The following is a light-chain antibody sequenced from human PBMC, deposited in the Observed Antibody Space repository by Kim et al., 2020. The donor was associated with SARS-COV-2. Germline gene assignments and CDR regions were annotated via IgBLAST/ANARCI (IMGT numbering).Light chain of an antibody. CDR3: QQNYDLPFT. Sequence: SVGARVTITCQASQDISTYLNWYQQKPGKAPKLLIYDASNLEIGVPSRFSGSGSGTDFTFTITSLQPEDIATYYCQQNYDLPFTFGPGTKVDIK. V-gene: IGKV1-33*01. J-gene: IGKJ3*01. CDR2: DAS. CDR1: QDISTY.